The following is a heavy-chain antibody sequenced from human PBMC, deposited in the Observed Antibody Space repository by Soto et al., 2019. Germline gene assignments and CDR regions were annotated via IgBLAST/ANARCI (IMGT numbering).Heavy chain of an antibody. D-gene: IGHD6-13*01. J-gene: IGHJ4*02. Sequence: GASVKVSCKVSGHTHTELSMHWVRQAPGKGFEWMGGFDPEDGETIYAQKFQGRVTMTEDTSTDTAYMELSSLRSEDTAVYYCASFRVAAAGTGDYWGQGTLVTVSS. CDR1: GHTHTELS. CDR2: FDPEDGET. V-gene: IGHV1-24*01. CDR3: ASFRVAAAGTGDY.